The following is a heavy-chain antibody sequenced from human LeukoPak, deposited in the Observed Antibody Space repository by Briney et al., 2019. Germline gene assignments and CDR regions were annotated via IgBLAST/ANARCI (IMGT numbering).Heavy chain of an antibody. CDR1: GFTFDDYG. J-gene: IGHJ3*02. Sequence: GGSLRLSCAASGFTFDDYGMSWVRQAPGKGLEWVSGINWNGGSTGYADSVKGRFTISRDNAKNSLYMQMNSLRAEDTALYYCARDRSITMIVKYAFDIWGQGTMVTVSS. CDR3: ARDRSITMIVKYAFDI. V-gene: IGHV3-20*04. D-gene: IGHD3-22*01. CDR2: INWNGGST.